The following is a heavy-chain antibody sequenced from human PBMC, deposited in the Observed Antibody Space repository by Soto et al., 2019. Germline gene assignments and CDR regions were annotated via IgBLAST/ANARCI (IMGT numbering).Heavy chain of an antibody. V-gene: IGHV3-33*01. CDR3: ARELGYCTNGVCYTSFDY. J-gene: IGHJ4*02. CDR2: IWYDGSNK. D-gene: IGHD2-8*01. Sequence: ESGGGVVQPGRSLRLSCAASGFTFSSYGMHWVRQAPGKGLEWVAVIWYDGSNKYYADSVKGRFTISRDNSKNTLYLQMNSLRAEDTAVYYCARELGYCTNGVCYTSFDYWGQGTLVTVSS. CDR1: GFTFSSYG.